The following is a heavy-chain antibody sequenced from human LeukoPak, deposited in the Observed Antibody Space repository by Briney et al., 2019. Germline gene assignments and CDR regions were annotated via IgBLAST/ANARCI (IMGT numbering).Heavy chain of an antibody. Sequence: ASVKVSCKASGGTFSSYAISWVRQAPGQGLEWMGRIIPIFGIANYAQKFQGRVTITADKSTSTAYMELGSLRSEDTAVYYCARENYGDYEPHRDYWGQGTLVTVSS. J-gene: IGHJ4*02. CDR3: ARENYGDYEPHRDY. CDR1: GGTFSSYA. CDR2: IIPIFGIA. V-gene: IGHV1-69*04. D-gene: IGHD4-17*01.